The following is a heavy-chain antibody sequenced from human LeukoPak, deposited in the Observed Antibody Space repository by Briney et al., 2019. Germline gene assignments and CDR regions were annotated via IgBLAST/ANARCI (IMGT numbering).Heavy chain of an antibody. CDR1: GFTFSSYA. CDR3: AKPDIVVVVAATHCDY. J-gene: IGHJ4*02. V-gene: IGHV3-23*01. CDR2: ISGSGGST. Sequence: GGSLRLSCAASGFTFSSYAMSWVRQAPGKGLEWVSAISGSGGSTYYADSVKGRFTISRDNSKNTLYLQMNSLRAEDTAVYYCAKPDIVVVVAATHCDYWGQGTLVTVSS. D-gene: IGHD2-15*01.